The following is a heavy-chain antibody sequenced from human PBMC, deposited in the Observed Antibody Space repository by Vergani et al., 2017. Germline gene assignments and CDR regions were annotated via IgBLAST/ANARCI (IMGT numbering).Heavy chain of an antibody. CDR2: INHSGST. V-gene: IGHV4-34*01. CDR3: ARGLXSDYVWGSYRSKTNWFDP. D-gene: IGHD3-16*02. CDR1: GGSFSGYY. Sequence: QVQLQQWGAGLLKPSETLSLTCAVYGGSFSGYYWSWIRQPPGKGLEWIGEINHSGSTNYNPSLKSRVTISVDTSKNQFSLKLSSVTAADTAVYYCARGLXSDYVWGSYRSKTNWFDPWGQGTLVTFSS. J-gene: IGHJ5*02.